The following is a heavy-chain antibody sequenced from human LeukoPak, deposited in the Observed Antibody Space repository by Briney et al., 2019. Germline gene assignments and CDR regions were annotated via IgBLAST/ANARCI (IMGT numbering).Heavy chain of an antibody. J-gene: IGHJ4*02. CDR2: IYYSGST. D-gene: IGHD3-22*01. V-gene: IGHV4-59*01. CDR3: ARKYPYERGGYQDY. Sequence: SETLSLTCTVSGGSISRYYWSWIRQTPGKGLEWIGYIYYSGSTDYNPSLKSRVTISVDTSKNQFSLKLNSVTAADTAIYYCARKYPYERGGYQDYGAREILVPVS. CDR1: GGSISRYY.